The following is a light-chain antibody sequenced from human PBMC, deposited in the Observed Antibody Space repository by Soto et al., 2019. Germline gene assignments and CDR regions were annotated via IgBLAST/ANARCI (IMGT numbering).Light chain of an antibody. V-gene: IGKV3-11*01. J-gene: IGKJ2*01. CDR2: DAS. Sequence: EIVLTQSPATLSLSPGERATLSCRASQSVSSYLAWYQQKPGQAPRLLISDASNRATGIPARFSGSGSGTDFTLTISSLDPEDFAVYYCQQRTNWPYTFGQGTKLEI. CDR3: QQRTNWPYT. CDR1: QSVSSY.